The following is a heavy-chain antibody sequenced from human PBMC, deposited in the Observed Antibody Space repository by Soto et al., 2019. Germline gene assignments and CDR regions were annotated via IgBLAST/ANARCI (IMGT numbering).Heavy chain of an antibody. Sequence: GGSLRLSCTASGFTFGDYAMSWFRQAPGKGLGWVGFMRSKAYGATTEYPASVKCRFTISRNDSKRIAYLQEKSLKTEDTTVYYCTTESPGMDCFDPWGQGTLVTVSS. J-gene: IGHJ5*02. CDR2: MRSKAYGATT. CDR3: TTESPGMDCFDP. CDR1: GFTFGDYA. D-gene: IGHD1-26*01. V-gene: IGHV3-49*03.